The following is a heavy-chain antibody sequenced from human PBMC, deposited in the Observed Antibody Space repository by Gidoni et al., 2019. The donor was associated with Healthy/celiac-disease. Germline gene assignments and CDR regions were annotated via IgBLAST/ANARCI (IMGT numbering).Heavy chain of an antibody. V-gene: IGHV4-34*01. Sequence: QVQLQQWGAGLLKPSETLSLTCAVYGGSFSGYYWSWIRQPPGKGLEWIGEINHSGSTNYNPSLKSRVTISVDTSKNQFSLKLSSVTAADTAVYYCARARTYDYVWGSYRYTGGFDYWGQGTLVTVSS. CDR2: INHSGST. CDR3: ARARTYDYVWGSYRYTGGFDY. CDR1: GGSFSGYY. J-gene: IGHJ4*02. D-gene: IGHD3-16*02.